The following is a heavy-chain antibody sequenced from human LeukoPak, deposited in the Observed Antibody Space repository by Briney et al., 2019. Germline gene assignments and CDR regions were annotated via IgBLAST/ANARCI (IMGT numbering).Heavy chain of an antibody. CDR2: IIPIFGTA. V-gene: IGHV1-69*13. J-gene: IGHJ3*02. CDR1: GGTFSSYA. CDR3: ARVRSGYSSGWYIADAFDI. D-gene: IGHD6-19*01. Sequence: SVKVSCKASGGTFSSYAISWVRQAPGQGLEWMGGIIPIFGTANYAQKFQGRVTITADESTSTAYVELSSLRSEDTAVYYCARVRSGYSSGWYIADAFDIWGQGTMVTVSS.